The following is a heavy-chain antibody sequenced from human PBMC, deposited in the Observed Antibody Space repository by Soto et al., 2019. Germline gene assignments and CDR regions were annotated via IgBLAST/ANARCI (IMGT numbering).Heavy chain of an antibody. D-gene: IGHD6-13*01. CDR2: ISYDGSNK. CDR1: GFTFSSYG. CDR3: AKDRDRIAAAESFDY. V-gene: IGHV3-30*18. J-gene: IGHJ4*02. Sequence: GGSLRLSCAASGFTFSSYGIHWVRQAPGKGLERVAVISYDGSNKYYADSVKGRFTISRDNSKNTLYLQMNSLRAEDTSVYYCAKDRDRIAAAESFDYWGQGTLVTVSS.